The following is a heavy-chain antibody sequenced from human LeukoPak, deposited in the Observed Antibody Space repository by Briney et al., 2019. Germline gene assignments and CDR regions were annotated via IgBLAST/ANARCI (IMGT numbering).Heavy chain of an antibody. V-gene: IGHV4-4*02. J-gene: IGHJ4*02. Sequence: PSETLSLTCAVSGGSISSSNWWSWVRQPPGKGLEWIGEIYHSGSTNYNPSLKSRVTISVDKSKNQFSLKLSSVTAADTAVYYCAREGYSYGDNYYFDYWGQGTLVTVSS. D-gene: IGHD5-18*01. CDR3: AREGYSYGDNYYFDY. CDR2: IYHSGST. CDR1: GGSISSSNW.